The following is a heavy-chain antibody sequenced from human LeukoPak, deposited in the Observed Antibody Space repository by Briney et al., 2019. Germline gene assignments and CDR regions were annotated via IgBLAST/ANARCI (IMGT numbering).Heavy chain of an antibody. Sequence: ASVKVSCKASGGTFSSYAISWVRQAPGQGLEWMGGIIPIFGTAKYAQKFQGRVTITADKSTSTAYMELSSLRSEDTAVYYCARDQTWNGFQSKYHFLGNGVRGKGTTVTVSS. J-gene: IGHJ6*04. V-gene: IGHV1-69*06. CDR2: IIPIFGTA. CDR3: ARDQTWNGFQSKYHFLGNGV. CDR1: GGTFSSYA. D-gene: IGHD1-1*01.